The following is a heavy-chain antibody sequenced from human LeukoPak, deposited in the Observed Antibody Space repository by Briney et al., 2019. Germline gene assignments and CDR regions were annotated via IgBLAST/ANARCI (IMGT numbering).Heavy chain of an antibody. D-gene: IGHD3-9*01. CDR3: ARDRGVRYFDWLSPAYGMDV. V-gene: IGHV1-18*01. CDR2: ISAYNGNT. Sequence: GASVKVSCKASGYTFTSYGISWVRQAPGQGLEWMGWISAYNGNTNYAQKLQGRVTMTTDTSTSTAYMELRSLRSDDTAVYYRARDRGVRYFDWLSPAYGMDVWGKGTTVTVSS. J-gene: IGHJ6*04. CDR1: GYTFTSYG.